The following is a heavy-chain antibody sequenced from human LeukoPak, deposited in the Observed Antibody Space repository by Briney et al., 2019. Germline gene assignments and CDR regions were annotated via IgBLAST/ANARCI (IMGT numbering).Heavy chain of an antibody. D-gene: IGHD3-22*01. Sequence: GGSLRLSCAASGFTFSSYAMSWVRQAPGKGLEWVPAISGSGTNTYYADSVKGRFTISRDNSKNTLYLQMNSLRAEDTAIYYCAKDWSTVYYYNSRYGDYWGQGTLVTVSS. CDR3: AKDWSTVYYYNSRYGDY. V-gene: IGHV3-23*01. CDR2: ISGSGTNT. CDR1: GFTFSSYA. J-gene: IGHJ4*02.